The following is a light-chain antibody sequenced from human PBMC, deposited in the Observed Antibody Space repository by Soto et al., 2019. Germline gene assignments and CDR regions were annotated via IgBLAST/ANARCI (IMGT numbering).Light chain of an antibody. Sequence: EIVLTQSPGTLSLSPGERATLSCRASQSVRGNYLAWHQQKPGQAPRLLIYGASSRATGIPVRFSGSGSGTDFTLTISRLEPEDFALYYCQQYGSSPWTFGQGTKVEIK. CDR2: GAS. J-gene: IGKJ1*01. CDR3: QQYGSSPWT. CDR1: QSVRGNY. V-gene: IGKV3-20*01.